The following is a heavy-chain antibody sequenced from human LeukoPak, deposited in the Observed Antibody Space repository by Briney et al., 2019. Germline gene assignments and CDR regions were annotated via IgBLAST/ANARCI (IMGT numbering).Heavy chain of an antibody. CDR3: ARRDPDDAFDI. Sequence: PGGSLRLSCAASGFTFSSYGMHWVRQAPGKGLEWVAVIWYDGSNKYYADSVKGRFTISRDNSENTLYLQMNSLRAEDTAVYYCARRDPDDAFDIWGQGTMVTVSS. J-gene: IGHJ3*02. CDR1: GFTFSSYG. CDR2: IWYDGSNK. V-gene: IGHV3-33*01.